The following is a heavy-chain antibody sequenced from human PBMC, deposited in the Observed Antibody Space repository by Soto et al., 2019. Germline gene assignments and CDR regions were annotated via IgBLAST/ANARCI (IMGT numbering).Heavy chain of an antibody. Sequence: GGSLRLSCAASGFTFSSYGMHWVRQAPGKGLEWVAVISYDGSNKYYADSVKGRFTISRDNSKNMLYLQMNSLRAEDTAVYYCAKGTANDYGDLDSLDYWGQGTLVTVSS. CDR1: GFTFSSYG. CDR2: ISYDGSNK. CDR3: AKGTANDYGDLDSLDY. J-gene: IGHJ4*02. V-gene: IGHV3-30*18. D-gene: IGHD4-17*01.